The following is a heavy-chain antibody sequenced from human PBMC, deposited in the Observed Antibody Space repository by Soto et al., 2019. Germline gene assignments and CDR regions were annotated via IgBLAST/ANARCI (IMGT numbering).Heavy chain of an antibody. CDR3: GRARSAAMVTSDY. CDR1: GYSFSDYG. D-gene: IGHD5-18*01. Sequence: QVQLVQSGREVKKPGASVKVSCKASGYSFSDYGVTWVRQSPGQGLQWMGWISAYNDDRNYAQNFQDRITMTTDTSTSTAYVELRSLRSDDTAVYFCGRARSAAMVTSDYWGQGTLVTVSS. V-gene: IGHV1-18*01. J-gene: IGHJ4*02. CDR2: ISAYNDDR.